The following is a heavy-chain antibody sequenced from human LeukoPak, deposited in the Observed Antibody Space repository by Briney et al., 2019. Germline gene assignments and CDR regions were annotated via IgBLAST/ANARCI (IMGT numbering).Heavy chain of an antibody. Sequence: ASVKVSRKVSGYTFTDYYMHWVQQAPGKGLEWMGLVDPEDGETIYAEKFQGRVTITADTSTDTAYMELSSLRSEDTAVYYCATSSSNYGTYHDYWGQGTLVTVSS. J-gene: IGHJ4*02. CDR1: GYTFTDYY. V-gene: IGHV1-69-2*01. CDR3: ATSSSNYGTYHDY. CDR2: VDPEDGET. D-gene: IGHD4-11*01.